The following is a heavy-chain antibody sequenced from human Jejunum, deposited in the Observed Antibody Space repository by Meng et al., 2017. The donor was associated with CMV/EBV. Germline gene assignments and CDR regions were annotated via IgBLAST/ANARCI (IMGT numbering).Heavy chain of an antibody. CDR3: ARPHWLSDAFDI. CDR2: ITPDSSSP. V-gene: IGHV1-2*02. CDR1: RYTFTGYS. D-gene: IGHD6-19*01. J-gene: IGHJ3*02. Sequence: ASRYTFTGYSIRWVHQAPGHRLEWMGWITPDSSSPNYAQKFQDRVTMTRDTSISTAYMKLSGLTSDDTAVYYCARPHWLSDAFDIWGQGTMVTVSS.